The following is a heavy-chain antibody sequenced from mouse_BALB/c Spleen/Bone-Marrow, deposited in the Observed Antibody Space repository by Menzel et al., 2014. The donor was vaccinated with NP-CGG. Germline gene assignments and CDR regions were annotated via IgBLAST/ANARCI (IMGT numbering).Heavy chain of an antibody. CDR2: INPGSGGA. V-gene: IGHV1-54*01. Sequence: QVQLQQSGAELVRPGTSVKVSCKASGYAFTNYLIEWVKQRPGQGLEWIGVINPGSGGANYNEKFKGKATLTADKSSSTAYMQLSSLTSDDSAVYFCAREWTARAVDYWGRGTTLTVSS. D-gene: IGHD3-2*01. CDR1: GYAFTNYL. J-gene: IGHJ2*01. CDR3: AREWTARAVDY.